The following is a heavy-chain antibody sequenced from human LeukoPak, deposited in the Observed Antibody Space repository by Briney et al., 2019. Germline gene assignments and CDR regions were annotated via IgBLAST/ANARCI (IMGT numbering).Heavy chain of an antibody. D-gene: IGHD3-16*01. CDR3: ARLLETYDYVWGSYGFDS. CDR1: GFTVSSYW. V-gene: IGHV3-7*01. J-gene: IGHJ4*02. Sequence: PGGSLRLSCAAAGFTVSSYWMSWVRQAPGKGLEWVANIKEDGSEKYYVDSVKGRFTISRDNAKNSLYLQMNGLRAEDTAVFYCARLLETYDYVWGSYGFDSWGQGTLVTVSS. CDR2: IKEDGSEK.